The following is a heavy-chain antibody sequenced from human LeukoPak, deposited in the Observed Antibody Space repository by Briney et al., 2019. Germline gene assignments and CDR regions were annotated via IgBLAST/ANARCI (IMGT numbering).Heavy chain of an antibody. CDR3: ARDAVGATNEIRRLDY. CDR1: GGTFSSYA. V-gene: IGHV1-69*04. D-gene: IGHD1-26*01. J-gene: IGHJ4*02. CDR2: IIPILGIA. Sequence: ASVKVSCKASGGTFSSYAISWVRQAPGQGLEWMGRIIPILGIANYAQKFQGRVTITANNSTSTAYMELSSLRSEDTAVYYCARDAVGATNEIRRLDYWGQGTLVTVSS.